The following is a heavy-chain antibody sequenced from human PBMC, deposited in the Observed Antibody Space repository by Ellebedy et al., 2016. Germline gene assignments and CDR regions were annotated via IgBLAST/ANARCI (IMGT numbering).Heavy chain of an antibody. V-gene: IGHV3-23*01. CDR2: ISGSGDST. D-gene: IGHD3-10*01. Sequence: GGSLRLSXAASGFTFSNYAISWVRQAPGKGLEWVSTISGSGDSTYYADSVKGRFTISRDNSKNMLFLQMNSLRAEDTALYYCAIVIAMVRGTTDYWGQGTLVTVSS. CDR1: GFTFSNYA. CDR3: AIVIAMVRGTTDY. J-gene: IGHJ4*02.